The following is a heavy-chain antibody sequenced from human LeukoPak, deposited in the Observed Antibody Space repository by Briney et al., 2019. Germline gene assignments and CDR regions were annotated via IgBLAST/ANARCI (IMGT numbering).Heavy chain of an antibody. CDR3: ARGSAAAVCSY. J-gene: IGHJ4*02. CDR2: IIPILGIA. Sequence: SVKVSCKASGGTFSSYAISWVRQAPGQGLEWMGRIIPILGIANYAQKFRGRVTITADKSTSTAYMELSSLRSEDTAVYYCARGSAAAVCSYWGQGTLVTVSS. V-gene: IGHV1-69*04. CDR1: GGTFSSYA. D-gene: IGHD6-13*01.